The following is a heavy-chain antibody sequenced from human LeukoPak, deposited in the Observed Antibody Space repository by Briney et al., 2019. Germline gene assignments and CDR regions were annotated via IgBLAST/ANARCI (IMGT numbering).Heavy chain of an antibody. CDR1: GFTFSSYS. CDR2: ISSSSSYI. V-gene: IGHV3-21*01. D-gene: IGHD6-13*01. CDR3: ARGVVGSAAGKDY. Sequence: PGGSLRLSCAASGFTFSSYSMNWVRQAPAKGLEWVSSISSSSSYIYYADSVKGRFTISRDNAKNSLYLQMNSLRAEDTAVYYCARGVVGSAAGKDYWGQGTLVTVSS. J-gene: IGHJ4*02.